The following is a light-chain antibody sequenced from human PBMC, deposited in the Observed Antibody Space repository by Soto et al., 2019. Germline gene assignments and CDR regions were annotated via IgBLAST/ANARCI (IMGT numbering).Light chain of an antibody. Sequence: MTQSPSSLSASIGDRVSFTCQASQDISKFLNWYQQKPGQAPRLLIYGASTRATGIPARFSGSGSGTEFTLTIRSVESEEYAVYYCQRYDYWPPWTFGQGTKADIK. J-gene: IGKJ1*01. CDR2: GAS. CDR1: QDISKF. V-gene: IGKV3-15*01. CDR3: QRYDYWPPWT.